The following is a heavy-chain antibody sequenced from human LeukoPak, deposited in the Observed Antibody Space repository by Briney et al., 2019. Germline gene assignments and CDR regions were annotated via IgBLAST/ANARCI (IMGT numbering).Heavy chain of an antibody. CDR3: ARVGLDDYGDYGEPGYFDY. V-gene: IGHV4-59*01. CDR1: GGSISSYY. CDR2: IYYSGST. Sequence: PSETLSLTCTVSGGSISSYYWSWIRQPPGKGLEWIGYIYYSGSTNYNPSLKSRVTISVDTSKNQFSLKLSSVTAADTAVYYCARVGLDDYGDYGEPGYFDYWGQGTLVTVSS. D-gene: IGHD4-17*01. J-gene: IGHJ4*02.